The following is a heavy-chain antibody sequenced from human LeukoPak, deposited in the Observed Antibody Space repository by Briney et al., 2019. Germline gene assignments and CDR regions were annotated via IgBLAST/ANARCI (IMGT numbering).Heavy chain of an antibody. V-gene: IGHV3-48*03. Sequence: GGSLRLSCAASGFTFSSYEMNLVRQAPGKGLEWVSYISSSGSTIYCADSVKGRFTISRGNAKNSLYLQMNSLRAEDTAVYYCARGSMGIAAAGTDYWGQGTLVTVSS. CDR1: GFTFSSYE. D-gene: IGHD6-13*01. J-gene: IGHJ4*02. CDR2: ISSSGSTI. CDR3: ARGSMGIAAAGTDY.